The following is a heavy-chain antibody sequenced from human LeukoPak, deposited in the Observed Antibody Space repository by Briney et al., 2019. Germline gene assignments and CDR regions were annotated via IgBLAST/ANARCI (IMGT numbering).Heavy chain of an antibody. CDR3: ARRGVGAAFDY. J-gene: IGHJ4*02. Sequence: SETLSLTCTVSGYSISSGYYWSWIRQPPGKGLEWIGYIYYSGSTNYNPSLKSRVTISVDTSKNQFSLKLSSVTAADTAVYYCARRGVGAAFDYWGQGTLVTVSS. CDR1: GYSISSGYY. D-gene: IGHD1-26*01. CDR2: IYYSGST. V-gene: IGHV4-38-2*02.